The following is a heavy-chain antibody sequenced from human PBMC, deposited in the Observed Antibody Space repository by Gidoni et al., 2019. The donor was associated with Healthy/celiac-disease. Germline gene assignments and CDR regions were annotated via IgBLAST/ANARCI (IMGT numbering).Heavy chain of an antibody. V-gene: IGHV3-30-3*01. CDR3: ARDRGSGSYWTIYYYYYGIDV. CDR1: GFTFSSYA. J-gene: IGHJ6*02. D-gene: IGHD3-10*01. CDR2: ISYDGSNK. Sequence: QVQLVESGGGVVQPGRSLRLSCAASGFTFSSYAMHWVRQAPGKGLEWVAVISYDGSNKYYADSVKGRFTISRDNSKNTLYLQMNSLRAEDTAVYYCARDRGSGSYWTIYYYYYGIDVWGQGTTVTVSS.